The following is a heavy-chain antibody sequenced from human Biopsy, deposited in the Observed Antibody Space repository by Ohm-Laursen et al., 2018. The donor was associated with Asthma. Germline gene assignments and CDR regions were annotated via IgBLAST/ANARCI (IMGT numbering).Heavy chain of an antibody. CDR3: AKDVFPGWELRRGPDY. D-gene: IGHD1-26*01. CDR1: GFTFSNYG. V-gene: IGHV3-30*18. CDR2: ISFDGSNK. Sequence: LRLSCAASGFTFSNYGLHWVRQAPGKGLDWVAVISFDGSNKNYTDSVKGRFTIPRDNSRNTLHLQMNSLRAEDTAAYYCAKDVFPGWELRRGPDYWGQGTLVTVSS. J-gene: IGHJ4*02.